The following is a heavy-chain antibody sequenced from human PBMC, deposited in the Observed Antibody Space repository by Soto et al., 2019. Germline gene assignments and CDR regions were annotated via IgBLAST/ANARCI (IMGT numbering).Heavy chain of an antibody. D-gene: IGHD6-6*01. CDR3: ARWPRLLDS. CDR1: GFTFSDFW. V-gene: IGHV3-7*01. Sequence: PGGSLRLSCAASGFTFSDFWMNWVRQAPGKGREWVAYISADGRETNHVDSVKGRFTISRDNAKNSVYLQMNSLRAEDTAVYYCARWPRLLDSWGQGTLVTVSS. J-gene: IGHJ4*02. CDR2: ISADGRET.